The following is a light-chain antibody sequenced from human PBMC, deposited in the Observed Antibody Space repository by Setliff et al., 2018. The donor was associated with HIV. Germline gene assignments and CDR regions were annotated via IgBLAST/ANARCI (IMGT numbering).Light chain of an antibody. J-gene: IGLJ1*01. CDR1: TNNVGSYDL. V-gene: IGLV2-23*02. CDR3: CSYASGSTFV. Sequence: QSALAQPASVSGSPGQSITISCTGSTNNVGSYDLVSWYQQHPGKAPKLMIYEVTRRRSGVSNRFSGSKSGNTASLTISGLQAEDEAEYYCCSYASGSTFVFGTGTKVTVL. CDR2: EVT.